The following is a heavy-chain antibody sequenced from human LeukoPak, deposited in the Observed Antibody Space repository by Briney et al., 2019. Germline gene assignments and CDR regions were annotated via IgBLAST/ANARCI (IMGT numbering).Heavy chain of an antibody. D-gene: IGHD6-25*01. Sequence: GGSLRLSCAASGFTFDSYTMVWVRQAPGSGLEWVSAITGSGGDSYHADSVKGRFTVSRDNSKNTLFLQINSLRVEDTALYYCAGGVSGWPYYLDFWGQGTLVTVSS. CDR2: ITGSGGDS. V-gene: IGHV3-23*01. CDR3: AGGVSGWPYYLDF. CDR1: GFTFDSYT. J-gene: IGHJ4*02.